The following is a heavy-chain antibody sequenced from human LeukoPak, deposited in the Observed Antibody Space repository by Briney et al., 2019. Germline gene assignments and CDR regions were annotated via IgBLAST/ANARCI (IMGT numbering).Heavy chain of an antibody. CDR1: GYTFNNYG. V-gene: IGHV1-18*01. J-gene: IGHJ4*02. D-gene: IGHD1-26*01. CDR2: INTKNGNT. CDR3: ARATGLTWWDLPDY. Sequence: GASVKVSCRASGYTFNNYGIIWVRQAPGQGLEWMGYINTKNGNTNFAQKFQDRVTMTTDTFTSTAYMELRSLRFDDTAVFYCARATGLTWWDLPDYWGQGTQVTVSS.